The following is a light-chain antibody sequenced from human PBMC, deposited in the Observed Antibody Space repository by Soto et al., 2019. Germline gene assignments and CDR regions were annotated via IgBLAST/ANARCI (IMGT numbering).Light chain of an antibody. CDR1: SSDVGAYNY. Sequence: QSALTQPASVSGSPGQSITISCTGTSSDVGAYNYVSWYQQHPGKAPKVLIYDVSNRPSGVSNRFSASKSGNTASLTISGLQAEDAGDYYCSSYTSSSTQVFGTGTKLTVL. J-gene: IGLJ1*01. CDR3: SSYTSSSTQV. CDR2: DVS. V-gene: IGLV2-14*01.